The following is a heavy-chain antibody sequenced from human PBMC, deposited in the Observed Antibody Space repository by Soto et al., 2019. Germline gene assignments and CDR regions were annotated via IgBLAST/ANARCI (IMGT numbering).Heavy chain of an antibody. D-gene: IGHD1-26*01. Sequence: PGESLKISCKGSGYSFTSYLIGWVRQMPGKGLEWMGIIYPGDSDTRYSPSFQGQVTISADKSISTAYLQWSSLKASDTAMYYCARSPTSIVGATNFDYWGQGTLVTVSS. CDR2: IYPGDSDT. J-gene: IGHJ4*02. CDR1: GYSFTSYL. CDR3: ARSPTSIVGATNFDY. V-gene: IGHV5-51*01.